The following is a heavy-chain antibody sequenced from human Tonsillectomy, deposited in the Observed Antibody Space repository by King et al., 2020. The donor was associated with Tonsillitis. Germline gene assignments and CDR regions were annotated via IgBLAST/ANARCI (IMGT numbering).Heavy chain of an antibody. CDR1: GFTFSTYS. D-gene: IGHD3-10*01. V-gene: IGHV3-21*01. Sequence: VQLVESGGGLVKPGGSLRLSCAASGFTFSTYSMHWVRQAPGKGLEWVSSISSSSGYIDYADSVKGRFTITRDNAKNSLYLQLDSLSVEDTAVYYCARDPGVRGSHDAFDIWGRGTMVTVSS. CDR3: ARDPGVRGSHDAFDI. J-gene: IGHJ3*02. CDR2: ISSSSGYI.